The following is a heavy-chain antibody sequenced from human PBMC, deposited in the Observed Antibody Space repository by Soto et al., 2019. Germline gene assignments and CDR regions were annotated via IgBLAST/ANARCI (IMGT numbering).Heavy chain of an antibody. CDR3: AHRLSLTLYGTSGYIFDY. Sequence: QITLNESGPTLVRPTQTLTLTCTFSGFSLSTSGVGVAWIRQPPGKALEWLALIYWNDDKRYSPSLKSRLTIAKYTSKNQVVLTMTNIDPVDTATYYCAHRLSLTLYGTSGYIFDYWGQGTLVTVSS. D-gene: IGHD3-9*01. CDR2: IYWNDDK. J-gene: IGHJ4*02. V-gene: IGHV2-5*01. CDR1: GFSLSTSGVG.